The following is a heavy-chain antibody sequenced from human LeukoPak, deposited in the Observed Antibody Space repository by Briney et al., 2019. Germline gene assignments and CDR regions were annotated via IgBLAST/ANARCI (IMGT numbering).Heavy chain of an antibody. Sequence: SETLSLTCTVSGYSISSGYYWGWIRQPPGKGLEWIGSIYHSGSTNYNPSLKSRVTISVDTSKNQFSLKLSSVTAADTAVYYCARVGRITIFGVVIQSRSAFDYWGQGTLVTVSS. CDR2: IYHSGST. CDR3: ARVGRITIFGVVIQSRSAFDY. D-gene: IGHD3-3*01. J-gene: IGHJ4*02. CDR1: GYSISSGYY. V-gene: IGHV4-38-2*02.